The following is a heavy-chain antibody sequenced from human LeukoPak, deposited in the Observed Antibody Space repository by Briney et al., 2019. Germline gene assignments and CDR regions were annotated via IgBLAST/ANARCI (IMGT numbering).Heavy chain of an antibody. V-gene: IGHV3-30*02. CDR1: GFTFSSYG. CDR2: IRYDGSNK. D-gene: IGHD3-10*01. CDR3: AKDHRGFGEYYFDY. Sequence: HPGGSLRLSCAASGFTFSSYGIHWVRQAPGKGLEWVAFIRYDGSNKYYADSVKGRFTISRDNSKNTLYLQMNSLRAEDTAVYYCAKDHRGFGEYYFDYWGQGTLVTVSS. J-gene: IGHJ4*02.